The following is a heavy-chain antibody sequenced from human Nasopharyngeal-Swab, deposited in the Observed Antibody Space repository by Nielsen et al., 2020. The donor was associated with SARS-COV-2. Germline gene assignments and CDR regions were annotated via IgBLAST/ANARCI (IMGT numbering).Heavy chain of an antibody. D-gene: IGHD5-12*01. Sequence: GESLKISCAASGFTVSSNYMSWVRQAPGMGLEWVSVISGGSDSTYYTDSVRGRFTISRDNSKNTLNLQMNNLRAEDTAIYYCAKDRDSGDDSEEYYHYYGMDVWGQGAPVTVSS. CDR2: ISGGSDST. CDR1: GFTVSSNY. V-gene: IGHV3-23*01. J-gene: IGHJ6*02. CDR3: AKDRDSGDDSEEYYHYYGMDV.